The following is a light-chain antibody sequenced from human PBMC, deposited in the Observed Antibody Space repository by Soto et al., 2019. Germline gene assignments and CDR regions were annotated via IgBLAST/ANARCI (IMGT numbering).Light chain of an antibody. CDR2: WAS. Sequence: DIVRTQSPDSLAVSLGERATINCKSSQSILYSSNNKNYLTWYQQKPGQPPKSLIYWASTRESGVPDRFSGSGSGTDFTLTISSLQAEDVAVYYCQQYYGTPLTFGGGTKVEIK. V-gene: IGKV4-1*01. CDR3: QQYYGTPLT. J-gene: IGKJ4*01. CDR1: QSILYSSNNKNY.